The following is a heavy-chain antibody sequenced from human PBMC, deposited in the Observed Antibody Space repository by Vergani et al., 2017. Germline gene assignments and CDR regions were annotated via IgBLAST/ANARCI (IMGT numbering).Heavy chain of an antibody. CDR2: ISWNSGSI. V-gene: IGHV3-9*01. D-gene: IGHD6-13*01. CDR3: AKESGIAAAGTSWYYYYGMDV. CDR1: GFTFDDYA. J-gene: IGHJ6*02. Sequence: EVQLVESGGGLVQPGRSLRLSCAASGFTFDDYAMHWVRQAPGKGLEWVSGISWNSGSIGYADSVKGRFTISRDNAKNSLYLQMNSLRAEDTALYYCAKESGIAAAGTSWYYYYGMDVWGQGTTVTVSS.